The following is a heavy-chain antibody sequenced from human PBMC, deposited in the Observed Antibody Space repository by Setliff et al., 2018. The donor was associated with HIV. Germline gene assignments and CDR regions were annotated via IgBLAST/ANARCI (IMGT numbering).Heavy chain of an antibody. CDR3: ATDPDGGNSDG. CDR1: GDSISTDY. D-gene: IGHD2-21*02. Sequence: PSETLSLTCTVSGDSISTDYWTWIRQPPGKGLEWIGYIYNSASTSYNPSLKSRVTISVDTSKNQFSLKLSSVTAADTAVYYCATDPDGGNSDGWGQGTLVTVSS. J-gene: IGHJ4*02. V-gene: IGHV4-4*09. CDR2: IYNSAST.